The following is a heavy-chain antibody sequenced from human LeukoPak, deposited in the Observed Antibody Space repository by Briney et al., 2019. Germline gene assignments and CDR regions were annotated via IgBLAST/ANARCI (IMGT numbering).Heavy chain of an antibody. CDR3: ARVTTMIVVVITTPAADDAFDI. J-gene: IGHJ3*02. D-gene: IGHD3-22*01. Sequence: ASVKVSCKASGYTFTGYYMHWVRQAPGQGLEWMGWINPNRGGTNYAQKFQGRVTMTRDTSISTAYMELSRLRSDDTAVYYCARVTTMIVVVITTPAADDAFDIWGQGTMVTVSS. V-gene: IGHV1-2*02. CDR2: INPNRGGT. CDR1: GYTFTGYY.